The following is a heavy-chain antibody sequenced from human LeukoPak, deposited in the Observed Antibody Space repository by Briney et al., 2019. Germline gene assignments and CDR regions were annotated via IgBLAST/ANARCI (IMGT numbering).Heavy chain of an antibody. J-gene: IGHJ4*02. Sequence: GGSLRLSCAASGFTFSNYSMSWVRQAPGKGLEWVSAISGTGGTTYYADSVKGRFTISRDNSKNTLFLQFNSLRADDTAVYYCAKGRGTTVTAAANYWGQGTLVTVSS. CDR1: GFTFSNYS. V-gene: IGHV3-23*01. CDR2: ISGTGGTT. CDR3: AKGRGTTVTAAANY. D-gene: IGHD4-17*01.